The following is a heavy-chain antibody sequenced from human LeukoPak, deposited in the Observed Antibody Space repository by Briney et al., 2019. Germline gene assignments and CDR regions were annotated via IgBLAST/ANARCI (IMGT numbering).Heavy chain of an antibody. CDR2: IWNDGSKE. V-gene: IGHV3-30*02. J-gene: IGHJ4*02. CDR3: AKDAHQGSWSSGSLDS. CDR1: GLTFSDYG. Sequence: GGSLRLSCVVSGLTFSDYGMHWVRQAPGKGLEWVAFIWNDGSKEYYSDSVKGRFTITRDNSKNTLSLQMNSLRAEDTAVYYCAKDAHQGSWSSGSLDSWGQGSLVTVSS. D-gene: IGHD3-10*01.